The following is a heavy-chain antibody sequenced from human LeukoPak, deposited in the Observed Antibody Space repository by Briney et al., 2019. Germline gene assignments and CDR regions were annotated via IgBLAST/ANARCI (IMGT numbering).Heavy chain of an antibody. CDR3: ARDTDEFYFDY. Sequence: GGSLRLSCVASGFTFSSYTMKWVRQAPGKGLEWVSSISSSSNYIYYADSVKGRFTISGDNAKNSLYLQMNSLRAEDTAVYYCARDTDEFYFDYWGQGTLVTVSS. V-gene: IGHV3-21*01. CDR2: ISSSSNYI. J-gene: IGHJ4*02. D-gene: IGHD3-10*01. CDR1: GFTFSSYT.